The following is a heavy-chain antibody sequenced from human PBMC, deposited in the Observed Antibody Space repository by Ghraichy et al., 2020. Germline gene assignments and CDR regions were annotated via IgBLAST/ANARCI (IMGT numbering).Heavy chain of an antibody. CDR2: IYYSGST. CDR1: GGSISSYY. V-gene: IGHV4-59*01. D-gene: IGHD6-13*01. CDR3: ARGEWAAGMDY. Sequence: SQTLTLTCTVSGGSISSYYWSWIRQPPGKGLEWIGYIYYSGSTNYNPSLKSRVTISVDTSKNQFSLKLSSVTAADTAVYYCARGEWAAGMDYWGQGTLVTVSS. J-gene: IGHJ4*02.